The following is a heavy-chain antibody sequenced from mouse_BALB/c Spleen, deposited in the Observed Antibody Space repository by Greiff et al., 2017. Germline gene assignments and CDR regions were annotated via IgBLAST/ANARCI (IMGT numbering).Heavy chain of an antibody. CDR2: IDPENGDT. CDR1: GFNIKDYY. J-gene: IGHJ4*01. CDR3: NAGRRGSYLDY. Sequence: EVQLQQSGAELVRSGASVKLSCTASGFNIKDYYMHWVKQRPEQGLEWIGWIDPENGDTEYAPKFQGKATMTADTSSNTAYLQLSSLTSEDTAVYYFNAGRRGSYLDYWGQGTSVTVSS. V-gene: IGHV14-4*02. D-gene: IGHD2-10*01.